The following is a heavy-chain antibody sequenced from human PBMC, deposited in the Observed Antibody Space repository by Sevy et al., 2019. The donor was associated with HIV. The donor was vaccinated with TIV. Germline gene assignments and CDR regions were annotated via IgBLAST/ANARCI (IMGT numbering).Heavy chain of an antibody. CDR1: GFTFSSYW. J-gene: IGHJ6*02. D-gene: IGHD5-18*01. CDR2: IKQDGSEK. Sequence: GGSLRLSCAASGFTFSSYWMSWVRQAPGKGLERVANIKQDGSEKYYVDSVKGRFTISRDNAKNSLYLQMNSLRAEDTAAYYCARDRGYSYGYLYYYYGMDVWGQGTTVAVSS. V-gene: IGHV3-7*01. CDR3: ARDRGYSYGYLYYYYGMDV.